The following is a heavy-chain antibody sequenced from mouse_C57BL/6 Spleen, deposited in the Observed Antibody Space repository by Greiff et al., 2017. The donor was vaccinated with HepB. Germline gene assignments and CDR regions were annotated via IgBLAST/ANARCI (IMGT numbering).Heavy chain of an antibody. CDR2: IDPSDSYT. D-gene: IGHD1-1*01. CDR1: GYTFTSYW. V-gene: IGHV1-69*01. CDR3: ARSGITTVGYWYFDV. J-gene: IGHJ1*03. Sequence: QVQLQQPGAELVMPGASVKLSCKASGYTFTSYWMHWVKQRPGQGLEWIGEIDPSDSYTNYNQKFKGKSTLTVDKSSSTAYMQRSSLTSEDSAVYYCARSGITTVGYWYFDVWGTGTTVTVSS.